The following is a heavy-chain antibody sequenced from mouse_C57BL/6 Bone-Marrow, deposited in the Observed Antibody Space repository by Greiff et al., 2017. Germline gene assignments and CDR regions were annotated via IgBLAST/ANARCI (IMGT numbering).Heavy chain of an antibody. J-gene: IGHJ1*03. CDR1: GFTFSDYY. CDR3: AREGVYSDYGWYCDV. D-gene: IGHD2-13*01. Sequence: DVKVEESEGGLVQPGSSMKLSCTASGFTFSDYYMAWVRQVPEKGLDWVANINYAGSSTYYLDPLKSRFNISRDNAKNILYLQMSSLKSEDTATYYGAREGVYSDYGWYCDVWGTGTTVTVSS. CDR2: INYAGSST. V-gene: IGHV5-16*01.